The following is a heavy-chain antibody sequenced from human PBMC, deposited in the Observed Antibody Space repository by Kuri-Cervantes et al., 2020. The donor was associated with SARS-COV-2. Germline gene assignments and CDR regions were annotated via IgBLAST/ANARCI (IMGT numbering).Heavy chain of an antibody. D-gene: IGHD2-2*02. V-gene: IGHV4-30-4*08. CDR2: IYYSGST. CDR3: ARVDCSSTSCYSDY. CDR1: GGSISSGDYY. J-gene: IGHJ4*02. Sequence: SETLSLTCTVSGGSISSGDYYWSWIRQPPGKGLEWIGYIYYSGSTYYNPSLKSRVTISVDTSKNQFSLKLSSVTAADTAVYYCARVDCSSTSCYSDYWGQGTLVTVSS.